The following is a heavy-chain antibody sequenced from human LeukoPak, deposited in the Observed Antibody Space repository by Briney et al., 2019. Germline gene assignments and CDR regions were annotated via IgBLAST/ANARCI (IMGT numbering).Heavy chain of an antibody. CDR2: MNPNSGST. J-gene: IGHJ4*02. CDR1: GYTFTGYY. Sequence: GASVKVSCKASGYTFTGYYMHWVRQATGQGLEWMGWMNPNSGSTGYAQKFQGRVTMTRNTSISTAYMELSSLRSEDMAVYYCARVMDTDVLSGYWGQGTLVTVSS. V-gene: IGHV1-8*02. CDR3: ARVMDTDVLSGY. D-gene: IGHD5-18*01.